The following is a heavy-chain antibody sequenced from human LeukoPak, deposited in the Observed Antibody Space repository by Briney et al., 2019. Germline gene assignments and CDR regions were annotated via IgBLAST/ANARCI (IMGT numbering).Heavy chain of an antibody. D-gene: IGHD4/OR15-4a*01. CDR2: ISGSGVST. CDR1: RFIFICHP. V-gene: IGHV3-23*01. J-gene: IGHJ6*03. Sequence: GGSLRLSCPASRFIFICHPMNELGQAPGKGLEWVSAISGSGVSTYYADSVKGRFTISRDNSKNRLHLQMNSVRRAQPSVYDRARQDGASLVYYINVWGKGTTVTVSS. CDR3: ARQDGASLVYYINV.